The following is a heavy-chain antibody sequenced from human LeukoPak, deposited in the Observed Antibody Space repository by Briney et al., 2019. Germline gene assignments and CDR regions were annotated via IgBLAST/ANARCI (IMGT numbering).Heavy chain of an antibody. Sequence: GGSLRLSCAASGFTFSSYGMHWVRQAPGKGLEWVAVIWYDGSNKYYADSVKGRFTISRDNSKNTLYLQMNSLRAEDTAVYYCARGKSKAMVIDYWGQGTLVTVSS. D-gene: IGHD5-18*01. V-gene: IGHV3-33*01. CDR1: GFTFSSYG. J-gene: IGHJ4*02. CDR2: IWYDGSNK. CDR3: ARGKSKAMVIDY.